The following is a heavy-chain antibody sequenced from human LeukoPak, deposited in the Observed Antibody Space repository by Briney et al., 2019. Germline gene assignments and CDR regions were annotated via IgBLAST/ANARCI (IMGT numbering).Heavy chain of an antibody. V-gene: IGHV1-18*01. D-gene: IGHD3-3*01. CDR3: ATARITIFGVVIDY. CDR2: ISAYNGNT. CDR1: GYTFTSYG. Sequence: ASVKVSCKASGYTFTSYGIIWVRQAPGQGLEWMGWISAYNGNTNYAQKLQGSVTMTTDTSTSTAYMELRSLRSDDTAVYYCATARITIFGVVIDYWGQGTLVTVSS. J-gene: IGHJ4*02.